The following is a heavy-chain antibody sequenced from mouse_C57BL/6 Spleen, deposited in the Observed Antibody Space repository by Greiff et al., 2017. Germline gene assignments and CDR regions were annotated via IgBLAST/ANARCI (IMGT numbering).Heavy chain of an antibody. V-gene: IGHV1-54*01. Sequence: VQRVESGAELVRPGTSVKVSCKASGYAFTNSLIEWVKQRPGQGLEWIGVINPGSGGTNYNEKFKGKATLTADKSSSTAYMQLSSLTSEDSAVYFCARGDYNYFDYWGQGTTLTVSS. J-gene: IGHJ2*01. D-gene: IGHD2-4*01. CDR2: INPGSGGT. CDR1: GYAFTNSL. CDR3: ARGDYNYFDY.